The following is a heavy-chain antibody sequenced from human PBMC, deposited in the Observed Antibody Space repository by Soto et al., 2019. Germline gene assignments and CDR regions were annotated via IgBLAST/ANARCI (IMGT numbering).Heavy chain of an antibody. CDR2: ISYDGSNK. CDR3: AKYSYSSSWYSRSYYYYGMDV. V-gene: IGHV3-30*18. CDR1: GFTFSSYG. Sequence: GSLRLSCAASGFTFSSYGMHWVRQAPGKGLEWVAVISYDGSNKYYADSVKGRFTISRDNSKNTLYLQMNSLRAEDTAVYYCAKYSYSSSWYSRSYYYYGMDVWGQGTTVTVSS. J-gene: IGHJ6*02. D-gene: IGHD6-13*01.